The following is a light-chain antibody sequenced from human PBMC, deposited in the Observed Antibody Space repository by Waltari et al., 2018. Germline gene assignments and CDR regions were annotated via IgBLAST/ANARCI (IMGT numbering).Light chain of an antibody. V-gene: IGKV1-5*03. CDR2: KES. CDR1: QSISKW. J-gene: IGKJ4*01. Sequence: DIQMTQSPSTLSASVGDRVIFSCRASQSISKWLAWYQQKPGKAPKLLIYKESTLESGVPSRFSGSVSGTEFTLTISSLQPEDFATYYCQQYNSYSLLSFGGGTKVEIK. CDR3: QQYNSYSLLS.